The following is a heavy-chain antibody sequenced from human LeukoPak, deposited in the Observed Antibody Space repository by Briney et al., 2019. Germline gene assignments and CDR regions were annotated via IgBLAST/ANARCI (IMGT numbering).Heavy chain of an antibody. CDR3: ARRTIVVVTAINWFDP. J-gene: IGHJ5*02. V-gene: IGHV4-39*07. CDR1: GASVSGSAYY. Sequence: SETLSLTCTVSGASVSGSAYYWGWIRQPPGKGLEWIGNIYYSGSTYYNESLESRVTISVDTSKNQFSLKLSSVTAADTAVYYCARRTIVVVTAINWFDPWGQGTLVTVSS. CDR2: IYYSGST. D-gene: IGHD2-21*02.